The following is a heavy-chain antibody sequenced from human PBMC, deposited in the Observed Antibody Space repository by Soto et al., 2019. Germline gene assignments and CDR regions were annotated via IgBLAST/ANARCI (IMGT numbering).Heavy chain of an antibody. CDR1: GYTFTSYG. J-gene: IGHJ2*01. CDR2: ISAYNGNT. D-gene: IGHD3-3*01. V-gene: IGHV1-18*01. CDR3: ARLETAYEGWYFDL. Sequence: QVQLVQSGAEVKKPGASVKVSCKASGYTFTSYGISWVRQATGQGLEWMGWISAYNGNTNYAQKLQGRVTMTTDTSTSPAYMELRSVKSDDTAVYYCARLETAYEGWYFDLLGRGTLVTVSS.